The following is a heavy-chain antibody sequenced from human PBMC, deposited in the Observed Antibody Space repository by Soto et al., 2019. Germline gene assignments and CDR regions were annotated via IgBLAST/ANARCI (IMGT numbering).Heavy chain of an antibody. CDR3: AREGVYSSGWSNYWYFDL. J-gene: IGHJ2*01. CDR2: MNPNSGNT. V-gene: IGHV1-8*01. Sequence: QVQLVQSGAEVKKPGASVKVSCKASGYTFTSYDINWVRQATGQGLEWMGWMNPNSGNTGYAQKFQGRVTMTRKTSISTAYMELSSLRSEDTAVYYCAREGVYSSGWSNYWYFDLWGRGTLVTVSS. CDR1: GYTFTSYD. D-gene: IGHD6-19*01.